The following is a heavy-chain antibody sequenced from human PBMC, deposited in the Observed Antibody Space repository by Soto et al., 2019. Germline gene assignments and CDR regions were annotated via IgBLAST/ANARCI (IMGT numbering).Heavy chain of an antibody. Sequence: GGSLRLSCAASGFTFSSYAMSWVRQAPGKGLEWVSAISGSGGSTYYADSVKGRFTISRDNSKNTLYLQMNSLRAEDTAVYYCAKDRDYYDSSGYSVGFDIWGQGTMVTVSS. CDR1: GFTFSSYA. CDR3: AKDRDYYDSSGYSVGFDI. V-gene: IGHV3-23*01. J-gene: IGHJ3*02. CDR2: ISGSGGST. D-gene: IGHD3-22*01.